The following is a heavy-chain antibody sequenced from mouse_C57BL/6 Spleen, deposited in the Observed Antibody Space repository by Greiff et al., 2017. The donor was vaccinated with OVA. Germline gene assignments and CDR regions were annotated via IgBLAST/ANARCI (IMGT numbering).Heavy chain of an antibody. CDR2: INPNNGGT. D-gene: IGHD2-2*01. Sequence: VQLQQSGPELVKPGASVKIPCKASGYTFTDYNMDWVKQSHGKSLEWIGDINPNNGGTIYNQKFKGKATLTVDKSSSTAYMELRSLTSEDTAVYYCARSPMVTTRGYYFDYWGQGTTLTVSS. V-gene: IGHV1-18*01. CDR3: ARSPMVTTRGYYFDY. CDR1: GYTFTDYN. J-gene: IGHJ2*01.